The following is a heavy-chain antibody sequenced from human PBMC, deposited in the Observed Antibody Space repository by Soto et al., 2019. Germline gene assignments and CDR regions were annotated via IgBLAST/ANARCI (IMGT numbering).Heavy chain of an antibody. D-gene: IGHD3-9*01. J-gene: IGHJ3*02. Sequence: GGSLRLSCAASGFTFSSYAMSWVRQAPGKGLEWVSAISGSGGSTYYGDSVKGRFTISRDNSKNTLYLPMNSLRAEDTAVYYCAYLGKGDILTGYYDAFDIWGQGTMVTVSS. V-gene: IGHV3-23*01. CDR2: ISGSGGST. CDR3: AYLGKGDILTGYYDAFDI. CDR1: GFTFSSYA.